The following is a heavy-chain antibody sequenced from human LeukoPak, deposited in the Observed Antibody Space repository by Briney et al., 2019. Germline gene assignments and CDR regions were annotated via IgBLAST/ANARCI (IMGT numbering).Heavy chain of an antibody. CDR1: GFTFSDYY. CDR2: ISSRGSTI. CDR3: ARIILGPRDSSGPDY. J-gene: IGHJ4*02. V-gene: IGHV3-11*01. D-gene: IGHD3-22*01. Sequence: GGSLRLSCAASGFTFSDYYMSWIRQAPGKGLEWVSYISSRGSTIYYADSVKGRFTISRDNAKNSLYLQMNSLRAEDTAVYYCARIILGPRDSSGPDYWGQGTLVTVSS.